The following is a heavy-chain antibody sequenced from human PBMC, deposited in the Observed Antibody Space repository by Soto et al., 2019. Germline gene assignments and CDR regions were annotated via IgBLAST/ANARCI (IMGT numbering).Heavy chain of an antibody. CDR2: ISGSGRST. CDR1: GFTFSGYA. V-gene: IGHV3-23*01. D-gene: IGHD2-15*01. J-gene: IGHJ4*02. CDR3: AKRRPDMTSYYFDY. Sequence: GGSLRLSCAASGFTFSGYAMSWVRQAPGKGLEWVSAISGSGRSTYYADSVKGRFTISRDNSKNTLYLQMNSLRAEDTAVYYCAKRRPDMTSYYFDYWGQGTLVTVSS.